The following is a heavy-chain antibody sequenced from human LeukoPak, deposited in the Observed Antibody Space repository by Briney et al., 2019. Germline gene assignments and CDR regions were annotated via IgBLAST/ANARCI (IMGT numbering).Heavy chain of an antibody. CDR2: IYYTGTT. Sequence: ASETLSLTCTVTGDSINSFYWSWIRQPAGKGLEWIGSIYYTGTTYYSPSLKSRVTISIDMSKNQFSLRLTSVTAADTAVFYCAGGNSVGAGLNWFDPWGQGTLVTVSS. CDR1: GDSINSFY. CDR3: AGGNSVGAGLNWFDP. V-gene: IGHV4-4*07. D-gene: IGHD4-23*01. J-gene: IGHJ5*02.